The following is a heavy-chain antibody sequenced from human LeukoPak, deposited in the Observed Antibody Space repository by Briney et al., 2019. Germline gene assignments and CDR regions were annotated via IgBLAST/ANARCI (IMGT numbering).Heavy chain of an antibody. D-gene: IGHD5-24*01. Sequence: SETLSLTCAVYGGSFSGYYWSWIRQPPGKGLEWIGEINHSGSTNYNPSLKSRVTISVDTSKNQFSLKLSSVTTADTAVYYCARGGRDGYMYYYYYYMDVWGKGTTVTVSS. J-gene: IGHJ6*03. V-gene: IGHV4-34*01. CDR2: INHSGST. CDR3: ARGGRDGYMYYYYYYMDV. CDR1: GGSFSGYY.